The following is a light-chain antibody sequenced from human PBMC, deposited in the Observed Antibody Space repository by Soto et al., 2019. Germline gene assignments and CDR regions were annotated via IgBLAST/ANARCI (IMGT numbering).Light chain of an antibody. V-gene: IGKV1-6*01. CDR3: LQDYRYPTWT. CDR2: AAS. Sequence: AIQMTQCPSSLSASVGDRVTITCRASQDISNDLGWYQQKPGKAPKLLIYAASSVQTGVPSRFSGSGSGTDFTLTISSLQPEDFATHACLQDYRYPTWTFGQGTKVEIK. CDR1: QDISND. J-gene: IGKJ1*01.